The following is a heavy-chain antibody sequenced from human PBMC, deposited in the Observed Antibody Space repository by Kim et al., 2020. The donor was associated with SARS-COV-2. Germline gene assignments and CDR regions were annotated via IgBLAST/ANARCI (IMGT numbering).Heavy chain of an antibody. V-gene: IGHV4-39*01. D-gene: IGHD2-2*01. CDR1: GGSISSSSYY. CDR3: ASGAIVVVPAAIPPYYGMDV. Sequence: SETLSLTCTVSGGSISSSSYYWGWIRQPPGKGLEWIGSIYYSGSTYYNPSLKSRVTISVDTSKNQFSLKLSSVTAAETAVYYCASGAIVVVPAAIPPYYGMDVWGQGTTVTVSS. J-gene: IGHJ6*02. CDR2: IYYSGST.